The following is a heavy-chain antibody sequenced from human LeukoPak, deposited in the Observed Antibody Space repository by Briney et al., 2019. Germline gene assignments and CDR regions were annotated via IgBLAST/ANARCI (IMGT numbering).Heavy chain of an antibody. CDR2: INHSGST. Sequence: PSETLSLTCAVYGGSFSGYYWSWIRQPPGKGLEWIGEINHSGSTNYNPSLKSRVTISVDTSKNQFSLKLSSVTAADTAVYYCARGSSWYQPDYWGQGTLVTVSS. CDR3: ARGSSWYQPDY. V-gene: IGHV4-34*01. D-gene: IGHD6-13*01. CDR1: GGSFSGYY. J-gene: IGHJ4*02.